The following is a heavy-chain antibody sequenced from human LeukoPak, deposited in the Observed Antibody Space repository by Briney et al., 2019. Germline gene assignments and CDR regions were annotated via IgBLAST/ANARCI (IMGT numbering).Heavy chain of an antibody. V-gene: IGHV1-8*01. D-gene: IGHD3-10*01. CDR2: MNPNSGNT. Sequence: ASVKVSCKASGYTFTSYDINWVRQATGQGLEWMGWMNPNSGNTGYAQKFQGRVTMTRNTSISTAYMELSSLRSEDTAVYYCARGLILWFGELLVNYYYYDMDVWGQGTTVTVSS. J-gene: IGHJ6*02. CDR3: ARGLILWFGELLVNYYYYDMDV. CDR1: GYTFTSYD.